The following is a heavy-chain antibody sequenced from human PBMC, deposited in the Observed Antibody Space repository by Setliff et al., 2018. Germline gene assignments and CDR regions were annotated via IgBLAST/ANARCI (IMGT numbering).Heavy chain of an antibody. CDR1: GYSISSGYY. CDR2: MYHSGSV. Sequence: SETLSLTCTVSGYSISSGYYWGWIRQPPGKGLEWIGNMYHSGSVYYNPSLKSRVTISVDKSKNQFSLKLSSVTAADTAVYYCARDGYFGPGTYNVWGQGTTVTVSS. J-gene: IGHJ6*02. V-gene: IGHV4-38-2*02. D-gene: IGHD3-10*01. CDR3: ARDGYFGPGTYNV.